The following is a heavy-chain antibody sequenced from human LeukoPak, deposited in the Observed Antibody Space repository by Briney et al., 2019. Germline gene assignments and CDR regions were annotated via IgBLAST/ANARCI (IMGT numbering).Heavy chain of an antibody. CDR1: GFTFSSYE. Sequence: PGGSLRLSCAASGFTFSSYEMNWVRQAPGKGLEWVSYISSSGSTIYYADSVKGRFTISRDNAKNSLYLQMNSLRAEDTAVYYCARYGSGSRSPLDYWGQGTLLTVSS. D-gene: IGHD3-10*01. J-gene: IGHJ4*02. CDR2: ISSSGSTI. CDR3: ARYGSGSRSPLDY. V-gene: IGHV3-48*03.